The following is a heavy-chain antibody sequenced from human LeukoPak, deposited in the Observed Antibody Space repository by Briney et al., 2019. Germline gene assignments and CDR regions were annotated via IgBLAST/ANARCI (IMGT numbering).Heavy chain of an antibody. CDR2: IYRDGSI. Sequence: GGSLRLSCAASGFSVSDNYISWVRQAPGQGLEWVSIIYRDGSIFHADSVKGRFSMSRDNSKNTLDLQMNSLRAEDTAVYFCARDRRRYRGINGDGDAFDIWGQGTMVTVSS. J-gene: IGHJ3*02. V-gene: IGHV3-53*01. CDR3: ARDRRRYRGINGDGDAFDI. D-gene: IGHD1-1*01. CDR1: GFSVSDNY.